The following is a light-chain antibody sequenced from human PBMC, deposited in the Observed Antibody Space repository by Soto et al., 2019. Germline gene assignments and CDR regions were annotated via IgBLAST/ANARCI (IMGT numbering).Light chain of an antibody. V-gene: IGLV2-11*01. CDR2: DVN. Sequence: QSALTHPRSVHGSPGHSLNNSWPGTSTDVGGYDFVSWYQQHPDKAPKLMIYDVNKRPSGVPDRFSGSKSGNTASLTISGLQAEDEADYYCCSYSGRKILLFGTGTKVTVL. J-gene: IGLJ1*01. CDR3: CSYSGRKILL. CDR1: STDVGGYDF.